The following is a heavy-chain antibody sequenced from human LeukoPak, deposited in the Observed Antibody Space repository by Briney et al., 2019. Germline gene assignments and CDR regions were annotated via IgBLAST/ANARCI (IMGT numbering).Heavy chain of an antibody. CDR2: ISSSGSTI. Sequence: GSLRLSCAASGFTFSSYEMNWVRQAPGKGLEWVSYISSSGSTIYYADSVKGRFTISRDNAKNSLYLQMNSLRAEDTAVYYCARGPYNYDRSGYKLDSYFDYWGQGTLVPVSS. J-gene: IGHJ4*02. CDR3: ARGPYNYDRSGYKLDSYFDY. CDR1: GFTFSSYE. V-gene: IGHV3-48*03. D-gene: IGHD3-22*01.